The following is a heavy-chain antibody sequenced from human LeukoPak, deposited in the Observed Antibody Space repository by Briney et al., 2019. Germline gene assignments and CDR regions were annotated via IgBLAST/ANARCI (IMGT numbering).Heavy chain of an antibody. D-gene: IGHD3-3*01. CDR1: GYTFTGYY. J-gene: IGHJ3*02. V-gene: IGHV1-2*02. CDR2: INPNSGGT. Sequence: ASVKVSCKASGYTFTGYYMHWVRQAPGQGLEWMGWINPNSGGTNYAQKFQGRVTMTRDTSISTAYMELSSLRSEDTAVYYCARGRDYDFWSGYYTGIGAFDIWGQGTMVTVSS. CDR3: ARGRDYDFWSGYYTGIGAFDI.